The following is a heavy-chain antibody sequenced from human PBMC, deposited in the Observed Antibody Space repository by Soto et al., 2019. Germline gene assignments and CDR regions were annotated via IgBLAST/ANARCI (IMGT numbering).Heavy chain of an antibody. J-gene: IGHJ4*02. CDR1: GFTFSSYS. Sequence: GGSLRLSCAASGFTFSSYSMNWVRQAPGKGLEWVSYISSSSSTIYYADSVKGRFTISRDNAKNSLYLQMNSLRAEDTAVYYCARIKSGITIFGVVIPPLDYWGQGTLVTVSS. V-gene: IGHV3-48*01. CDR2: ISSSSSTI. CDR3: ARIKSGITIFGVVIPPLDY. D-gene: IGHD3-3*01.